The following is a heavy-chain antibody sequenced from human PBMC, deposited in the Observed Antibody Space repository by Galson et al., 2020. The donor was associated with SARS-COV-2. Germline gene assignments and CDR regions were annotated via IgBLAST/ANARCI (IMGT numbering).Heavy chain of an antibody. CDR3: ARRGHYYGSGSYYNAWFDP. J-gene: IGHJ5*02. CDR2: IYPEDSDT. D-gene: IGHD3-10*01. Sequence: GESLKISCKRSGYSFTSYWIGWVRQMPGNGLEWLGIIYPEDSDTRYSPSFQGQVTISADKSISTSYLQWSSLKASDTAMYYCARRGHYYGSGSYYNAWFDPWGQGTLVTVSS. V-gene: IGHV5-51*01. CDR1: GYSFTSYW.